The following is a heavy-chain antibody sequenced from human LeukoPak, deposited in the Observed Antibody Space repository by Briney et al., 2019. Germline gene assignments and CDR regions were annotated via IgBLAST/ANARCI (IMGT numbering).Heavy chain of an antibody. D-gene: IGHD5-18*01. Sequence: PGGSLRLSCAASGFTVSSNYMSWVRQAPGKGLEWVSVIYGSSSIYYTDSVKGRFTISRDNSKNTLYLQMNGLRAEDTAVYYCARGVRGYSYGSRFDYWGQGTLVTVSS. J-gene: IGHJ4*02. CDR3: ARGVRGYSYGSRFDY. CDR2: IYGSSSI. CDR1: GFTVSSNY. V-gene: IGHV3-53*01.